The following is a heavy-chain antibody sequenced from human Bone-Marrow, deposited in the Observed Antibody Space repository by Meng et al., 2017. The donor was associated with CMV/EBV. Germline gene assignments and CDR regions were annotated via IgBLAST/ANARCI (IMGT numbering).Heavy chain of an antibody. J-gene: IGHJ4*02. CDR1: GFTFSSYA. CDR3: AREQQVGATSSLSFDI. Sequence: GGSLRLSCAASGFTFSSYAMHWVRQAPGKGLEWVAVISYDGSNKYYAGSVKGRFTISRDNSKNTLYLQMNSLRAEYTAVYYFAREQQVGATSSLSFDIWGQGTLVTVSS. CDR2: ISYDGSNK. D-gene: IGHD1-26*01. V-gene: IGHV3-30-3*01.